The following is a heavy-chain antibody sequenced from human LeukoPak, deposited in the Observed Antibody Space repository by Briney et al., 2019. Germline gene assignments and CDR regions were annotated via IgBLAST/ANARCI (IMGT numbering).Heavy chain of an antibody. J-gene: IGHJ3*02. CDR1: GYTFTGYY. CDR2: INPNSGGT. V-gene: IGHV1-2*02. Sequence: ASVKVSCKASGYTFTGYYMHWVRQAPGQGLEWMGWINPNSGGTNYAQKFQGRVTMTRDTSISTAYMELSRLRSDDTAVYYCARIHYSGSQAAAFDIWGQGTMVTVSS. CDR3: ARIHYSGSQAAAFDI. D-gene: IGHD1-26*01.